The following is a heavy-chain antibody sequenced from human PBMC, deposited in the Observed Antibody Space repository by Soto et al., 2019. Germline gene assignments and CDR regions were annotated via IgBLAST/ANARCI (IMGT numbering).Heavy chain of an antibody. Sequence: QITLKESGPPLVKPTQTLTLTCSFSGLSLSTSGEAVGWIRHPPGKALEWLALIYCDDDKFFNPTLKTRLTITKDTSKNQVVLTLTNMDPVDTATYSCAHYVSASPAGWFDPWGQGVLVTVSS. CDR1: GLSLSTSGEA. CDR3: AHYVSASPAGWFDP. J-gene: IGHJ5*02. CDR2: IYCDDDK. V-gene: IGHV2-5*02. D-gene: IGHD3-10*01.